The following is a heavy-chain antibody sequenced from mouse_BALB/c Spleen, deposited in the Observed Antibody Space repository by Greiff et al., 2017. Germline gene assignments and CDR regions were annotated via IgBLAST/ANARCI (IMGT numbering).Heavy chain of an antibody. D-gene: IGHD2-2*01. Sequence: VQLQQSGPELVEPGASVKISCKASGYTFTDYNMHWVKQSHGKSLEWIGYIYPYNGGTGYNQKFKSKATLTVDNSSSTAYMELRSLTSEDSAVYYCARGGLRRRGYAMDYWGQGTSVTVSS. CDR3: ARGGLRRRGYAMDY. CDR1: GYTFTDYN. V-gene: IGHV1S29*02. J-gene: IGHJ4*01. CDR2: IYPYNGGT.